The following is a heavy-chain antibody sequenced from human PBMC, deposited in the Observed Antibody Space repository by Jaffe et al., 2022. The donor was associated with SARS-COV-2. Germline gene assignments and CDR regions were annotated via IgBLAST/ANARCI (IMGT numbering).Heavy chain of an antibody. CDR2: INHSGST. CDR3: ARFPGAPVVTFYYDSSGPSGFDC. Sequence: QVQLQQWGAGLLKPSEALSLTCAVYGGSFSGYYWSWIRQPPGKGLEWIGEINHSGSTNYNPSLKSRLTISVDTSKNRFSLKLGSVTAADTAVYYCARFPGAPVVTFYYDSSGPSGFDCWGQGTLVTVSS. J-gene: IGHJ4*02. V-gene: IGHV4-34*01. CDR1: GGSFSGYY. D-gene: IGHD3-22*01.